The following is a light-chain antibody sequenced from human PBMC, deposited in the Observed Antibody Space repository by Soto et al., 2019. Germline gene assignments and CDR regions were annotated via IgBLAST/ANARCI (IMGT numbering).Light chain of an antibody. Sequence: QSALTQPASVSGSSGQSITISCTGTSSDVGNYNYVSWFQQHPGKAPKVIIYDVSNRPSGISDRFSGSKSGNTASLTISGLQAEDEADYYCNSYTSISTWVFGGGTKLTVL. CDR3: NSYTSISTWV. V-gene: IGLV2-14*03. J-gene: IGLJ3*02. CDR2: DVS. CDR1: SSDVGNYNY.